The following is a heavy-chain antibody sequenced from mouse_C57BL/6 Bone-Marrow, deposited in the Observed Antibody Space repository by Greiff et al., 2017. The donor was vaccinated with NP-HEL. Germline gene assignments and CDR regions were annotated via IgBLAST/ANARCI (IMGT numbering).Heavy chain of an antibody. V-gene: IGHV1-69*01. CDR2: IDPSASYT. D-gene: IGHD2-3*01. CDR1: GYTFTSYW. CDR3: ARPYYDGYYVGYFDY. J-gene: IGHJ2*01. Sequence: QVQLQQPGAELVMPGASVKLSCKASGYTFTSYWMHWVKQRPGQGLEWIGEIDPSASYTNYNQKFKGKSTLTVDKSSSTAYMQLSSLTSEDSAVYYCARPYYDGYYVGYFDYWGQGTTLTVSS.